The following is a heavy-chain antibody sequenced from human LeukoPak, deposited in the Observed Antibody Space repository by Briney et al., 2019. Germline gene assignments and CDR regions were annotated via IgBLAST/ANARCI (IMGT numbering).Heavy chain of an antibody. CDR1: GFTFSSYS. J-gene: IGHJ4*02. CDR3: AKVPYYDFWSGPYYFDY. CDR2: ISGNGGST. Sequence: GGSLRLSCAASGFTFSSYSMNWVRQAPGKGLEWVSAISGNGGSTYFADSVKGRFTISRDNSKNTLYLQMNSLRAEDTAVYYCAKVPYYDFWSGPYYFDYWGQGTLVTVSS. V-gene: IGHV3-23*01. D-gene: IGHD3-3*01.